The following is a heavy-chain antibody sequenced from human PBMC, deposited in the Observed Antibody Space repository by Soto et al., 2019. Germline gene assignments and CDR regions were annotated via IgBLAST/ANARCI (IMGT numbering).Heavy chain of an antibody. J-gene: IGHJ4*02. D-gene: IGHD2-21*01. Sequence: SVKVSCKASGDTFGRNAIHWVRQAPGQGLEWMGGIIPMFPTTNYAQKFKGRLTIYAXXXXGXXXMEMTSLRSEDTAVYYCTKDGDSADYGYWGQ. CDR2: IIPMFPTT. CDR1: GDTFGRNA. CDR3: TKDGDSADYGY. V-gene: IGHV1-69*06.